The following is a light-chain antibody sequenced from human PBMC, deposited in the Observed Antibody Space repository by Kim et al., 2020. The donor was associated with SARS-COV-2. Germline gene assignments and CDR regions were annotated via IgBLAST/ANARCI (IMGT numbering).Light chain of an antibody. CDR3: QQYYSTPPS. Sequence: TATLNCKSSQTVLYNSNNKIYLALYQQKPGQAPKLLIYWSSIRESGVSDRFSGSGSETDFTLTISSLQAEDVAVYYCQQYYSTPPSFGQGTKLEI. V-gene: IGKV4-1*01. CDR1: QTVLYNSNNKIY. CDR2: WSS. J-gene: IGKJ2*03.